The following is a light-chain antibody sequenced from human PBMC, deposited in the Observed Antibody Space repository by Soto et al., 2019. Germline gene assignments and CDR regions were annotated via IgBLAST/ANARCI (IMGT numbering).Light chain of an antibody. CDR2: GAS. J-gene: IGKJ4*01. CDR1: QSVSSN. CDR3: QQYNYWPPVT. Sequence: EIVMTQSPATLSVSPGERATLSCRASQSVSSNLAWYQQKPGQAPRLLIYGASTRTTGIPARFSGSGSGTEFTLTISSLQSEDFAVYYCQQYNYWPPVTFGGGTKV. V-gene: IGKV3-15*01.